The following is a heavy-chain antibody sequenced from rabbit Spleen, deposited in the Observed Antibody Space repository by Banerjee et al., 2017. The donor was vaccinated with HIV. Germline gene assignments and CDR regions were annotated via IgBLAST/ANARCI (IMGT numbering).Heavy chain of an antibody. V-gene: IGHV1S47*01. CDR2: IDPVFGIT. Sequence: QEQLVESGGGLVQPGGSLKLSCKASGFDFSSYGVSWVRQAPGKGLEWIGYIDPVFGITYYANWVNGRFTISSHNAQNTLFLQLTSLTAADTATYFCATLGAGVAWMYDLWGPGTLVTVS. J-gene: IGHJ4*01. CDR1: GFDFSSYG. CDR3: ATLGAGVAWMYDL. D-gene: IGHD4-1*01.